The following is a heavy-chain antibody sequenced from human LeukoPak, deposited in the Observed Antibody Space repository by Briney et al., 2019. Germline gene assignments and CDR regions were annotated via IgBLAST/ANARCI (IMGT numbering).Heavy chain of an antibody. CDR1: GFTFSNAW. V-gene: IGHV3-15*01. J-gene: IGHJ4*02. D-gene: IGHD3-22*01. CDR3: TTDPVYYDSSGYYYGVDY. CDR2: IKSKTDGGTT. Sequence: PGGSLRLSCAASGFTFSNAWMSWVRQAPGKGLEWVGRIKSKTDGGTTDYAAPVKGRFTISRDDSKNTLYLQMNSLKTEDTAVYYCTTDPVYYDSSGYYYGVDYWGQGTLVTVSS.